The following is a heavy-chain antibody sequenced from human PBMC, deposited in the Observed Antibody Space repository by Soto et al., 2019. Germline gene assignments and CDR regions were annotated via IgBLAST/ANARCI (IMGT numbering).Heavy chain of an antibody. J-gene: IGHJ3*02. D-gene: IGHD3-10*01. CDR2: IYYSWST. CDR3: ARGGETTNRSDAFDI. V-gene: IGHV4-30-4*01. CDR1: GGSISSGDYY. Sequence: PSETLSLTCTVSGGSISSGDYYLSWIRQPPGKGLEWIGYIYYSWSTYYNPSLKSRVTISVDTSKNQFSLKLSSVTAADTAVYYCARGGETTNRSDAFDIWGQGTMVTVSS.